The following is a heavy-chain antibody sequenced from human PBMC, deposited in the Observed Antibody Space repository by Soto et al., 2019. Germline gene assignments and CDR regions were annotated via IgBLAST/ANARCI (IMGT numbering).Heavy chain of an antibody. CDR3: ASVVVPAAMPVGVYFDY. D-gene: IGHD2-2*01. V-gene: IGHV4-4*02. CDR1: SGSISSSNW. Sequence: QVQLQESGPGLVKPSGTLSLTCAVSSGSISSSNWWSWVRQPPGKGLEWIGEIYHSGSTNYNPSLKIRVTILVDKSKNQFSLKLSSVTAADTAVYYCASVVVPAAMPVGVYFDYWGQGTLVTVSS. CDR2: IYHSGST. J-gene: IGHJ4*02.